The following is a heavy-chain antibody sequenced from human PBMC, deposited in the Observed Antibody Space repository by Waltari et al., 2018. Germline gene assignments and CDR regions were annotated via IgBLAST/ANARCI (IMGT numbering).Heavy chain of an antibody. D-gene: IGHD2-15*01. CDR2: ISGKNGDT. CDR1: GYTFIAYG. Sequence: QVQLVQSGGEVKKPGASVKVSCNSPGYTFIAYGITWVRQAPGQGLEWMGWISGKNGDTNYAQKLQGRVTMTTDTSTSTTYMELRSLRSDDTAVYYCARAQALYCSVRSCYSPIDYWGQGTLVTVSS. CDR3: ARAQALYCSVRSCYSPIDY. J-gene: IGHJ4*02. V-gene: IGHV1-18*01.